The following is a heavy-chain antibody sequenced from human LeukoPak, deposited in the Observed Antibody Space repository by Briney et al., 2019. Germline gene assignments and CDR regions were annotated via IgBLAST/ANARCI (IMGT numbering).Heavy chain of an antibody. D-gene: IGHD1-7*01. J-gene: IGHJ4*02. Sequence: GGSLRLSCAASGFAVSNNYMSWVRQAPGKGLEWVSVIYSDGSPYYADSVRGRFTISRDNSKNTLYLQMNSLRAEDTAVYYCARLRRELWGLSFDVWGQGTRVTVSS. CDR2: IYSDGSP. CDR1: GFAVSNNY. CDR3: ARLRRELWGLSFDV. V-gene: IGHV3-66*04.